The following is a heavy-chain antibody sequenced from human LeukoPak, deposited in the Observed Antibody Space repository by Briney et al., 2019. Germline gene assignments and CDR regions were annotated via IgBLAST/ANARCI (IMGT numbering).Heavy chain of an antibody. CDR2: ISASGDVT. CDR1: RFSFSAYP. CDR3: AKSLLTTASGTGRAFDI. V-gene: IGHV3-23*01. Sequence: GGSLRLSCAASRFSFSAYPMGWVRRAPGKGLEWVSGISASGDVTFHADPVKGRFTISRDNSKNALYLQMNSLRAEDTAEYYCAKSLLTTASGTGRAFDIWGQGTMVTVSS. D-gene: IGHD1-26*01. J-gene: IGHJ3*02.